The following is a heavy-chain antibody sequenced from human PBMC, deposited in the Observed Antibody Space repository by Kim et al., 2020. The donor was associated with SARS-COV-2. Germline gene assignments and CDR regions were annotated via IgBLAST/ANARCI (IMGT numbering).Heavy chain of an antibody. CDR1: GGSISSYY. J-gene: IGHJ4*02. CDR2: IYYSGST. CDR3: ARESSTKNFDY. D-gene: IGHD1-1*01. Sequence: SETLSLTCTVSGGSISSYYWSWIRQPPGKGLEWIGYIYYSGSTNNNPSLKSRVTISVDTSKNQFSLKLSSVTAADTAVYYCARESSTKNFDYWGQGTLVT. V-gene: IGHV4-59*01.